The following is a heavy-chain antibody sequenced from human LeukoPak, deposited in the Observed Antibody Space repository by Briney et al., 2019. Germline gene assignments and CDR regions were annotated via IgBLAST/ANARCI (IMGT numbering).Heavy chain of an antibody. CDR3: AKGGDSPLYYYGMDV. CDR1: GFTFSSYG. V-gene: IGHV3-30*18. J-gene: IGHJ6*02. CDR2: ISYDGSIK. Sequence: GGSLRLSCAASGFTFSSYGMHWVRQAPGKGLEGVEVISYDGSIKYYADSVKGRFTISRDNSKNTLYLQMNSLSAEDTAVYYCAKGGDSPLYYYGMDVWGQGTTVTVSS. D-gene: IGHD4-17*01.